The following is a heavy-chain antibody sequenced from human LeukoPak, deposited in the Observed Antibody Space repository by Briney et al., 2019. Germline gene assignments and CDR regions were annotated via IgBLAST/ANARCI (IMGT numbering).Heavy chain of an antibody. CDR3: AGSLRGGGWYMY. Sequence: PGGSLRLSCAASGFTFSTYSMNWVRQAPGKGLERVSSISSSSSSIYYSDSVNGRITVSRDNAKNSLYLQMNSLRDEDTAVYYCAGSLRGGGWYMYWGQGTLVTVSS. V-gene: IGHV3-21*01. CDR1: GFTFSTYS. J-gene: IGHJ4*02. D-gene: IGHD6-19*01. CDR2: ISSSSSSI.